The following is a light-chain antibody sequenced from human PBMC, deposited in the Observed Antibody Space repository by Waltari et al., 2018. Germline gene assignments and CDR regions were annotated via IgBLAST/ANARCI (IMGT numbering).Light chain of an antibody. CDR3: CSYAGSYTWV. CDR2: DVS. CDR1: GSDVVGYNY. J-gene: IGLJ3*02. Sequence: QSALLQPRPWSGSPGQSVPIPCTAPGSDVVGYNYVPWYQQTPGKAPKLMIYDVSKRPSGVPNRFSGSKSGNTASLTISGLQAEDEADYYCCSYAGSYTWVFGGGTKLTVL. V-gene: IGLV2-11*01.